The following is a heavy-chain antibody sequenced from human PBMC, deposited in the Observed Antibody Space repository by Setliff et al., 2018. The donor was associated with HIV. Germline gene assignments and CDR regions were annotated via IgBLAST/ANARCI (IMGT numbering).Heavy chain of an antibody. J-gene: IGHJ5*02. CDR1: NGSISSGVSY. D-gene: IGHD5-18*01. CDR2: INHSGST. Sequence: PSETLSLTCAVSNGSISSGVSYWSWIRQLPGKGLEWIGEINHSGSTNYNPSLKSRVTISVDTSKNQFSLKLYSVTAADTSVYYCARRWGIRGYSSWGQGTLVTVSS. V-gene: IGHV4-34*01. CDR3: ARRWGIRGYSS.